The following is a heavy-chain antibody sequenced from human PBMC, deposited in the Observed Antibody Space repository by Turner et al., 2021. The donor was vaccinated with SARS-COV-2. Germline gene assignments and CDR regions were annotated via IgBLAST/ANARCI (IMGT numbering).Heavy chain of an antibody. V-gene: IGHV3-74*01. CDR3: GRDLSGRSDY. J-gene: IGHJ4*02. Sequence: EVQLVESGGGLVQPGGSLRLSCAVSGFTFSTYWMHWVRQAPGKGLVWVSRIDTDCSTTNYADSVKGRFTISRDNAKNTLYLQMNSLRAEDTAVYYCGRDLSGRSDYWGQGTLVTVSS. CDR2: IDTDCSTT. D-gene: IGHD1-1*01. CDR1: GFTFSTYW.